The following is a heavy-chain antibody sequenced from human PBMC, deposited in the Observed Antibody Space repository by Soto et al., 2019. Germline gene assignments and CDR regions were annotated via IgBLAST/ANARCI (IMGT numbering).Heavy chain of an antibody. CDR1: GGSISSYY. CDR2: IYYSGST. CDR3: ARFRTATVSNWFDT. Sequence: PSETLSLTCTVSGGSISSYYWSWIRQPPGKGLELSGYIYYSGSTNYNPSLKSRVTISVDTSKNPSSLKLSAVTAADTAVYYCARFRTATVSNWFDTWGQGTLVTVSS. J-gene: IGHJ5*02. D-gene: IGHD4-17*01. V-gene: IGHV4-59*01.